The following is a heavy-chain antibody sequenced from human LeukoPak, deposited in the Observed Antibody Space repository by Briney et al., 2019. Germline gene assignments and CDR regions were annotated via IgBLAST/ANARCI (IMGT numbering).Heavy chain of an antibody. D-gene: IGHD2-21*01. V-gene: IGHV4-61*08. J-gene: IGHJ4*02. CDR3: TTYYVGEGGRGH. CDR1: GDSVSSAGYH. CDR2: SGSP. Sequence: SETLFLTCSASGDSVSSAGYHWSWIRQAPGKGLEWIGHSGSPSYNPSLKSRVMISIDTSKSQFSLKVSTVIAADTAVYYCTTYYVGEGGRGHWGPGTLVTVSS.